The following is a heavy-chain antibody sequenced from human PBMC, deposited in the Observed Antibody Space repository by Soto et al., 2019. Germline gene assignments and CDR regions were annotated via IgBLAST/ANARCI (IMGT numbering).Heavy chain of an antibody. V-gene: IGHV4-31*03. D-gene: IGHD6-13*01. Sequence: QVQLQESGPGLVKPSQTLSLTCTVSGGSISSGNYYWSWIRQHPGKGLEWIGYIYYSGSTSYSPSLKSRVTISVGTSKNHCSLKLSSVTAADTAVYYCARVFSDSSSFFDPWGQGTLVTVSS. CDR2: IYYSGST. CDR1: GGSISSGNYY. CDR3: ARVFSDSSSFFDP. J-gene: IGHJ5*02.